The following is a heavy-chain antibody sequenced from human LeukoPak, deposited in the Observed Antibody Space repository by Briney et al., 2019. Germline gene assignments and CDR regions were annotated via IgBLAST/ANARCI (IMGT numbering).Heavy chain of an antibody. V-gene: IGHV3-53*01. D-gene: IGHD4-17*01. CDR2: IYSGGST. J-gene: IGHJ4*02. CDR1: GFTVSSNY. CDR3: ARSGGTTDVPFDY. Sequence: GGSLRLSCAASGFTVSSNYMSWVRQAPGKGLEWVSVIYSGGSTYYADSVKGRFTISRDNSKNTLYLQMNSLRAEDTAVYYCARSGGTTDVPFDYWGQGTLVTVSS.